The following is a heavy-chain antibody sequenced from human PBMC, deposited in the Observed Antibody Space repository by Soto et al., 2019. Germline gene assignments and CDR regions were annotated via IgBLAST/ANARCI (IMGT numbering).Heavy chain of an antibody. Sequence: ASVKVSCKASGYTFTSYALSWVRHAHGQGLEWMGWISTYNGNTNYAQNLQGRVTMTTDISTNTAYMELRSLRSDDTAVYYCARVVGGIPVAGSWNWFDPWGQGTLVTVSS. D-gene: IGHD6-19*01. CDR3: ARVVGGIPVAGSWNWFDP. CDR2: ISTYNGNT. J-gene: IGHJ5*02. V-gene: IGHV1-18*04. CDR1: GYTFTSYA.